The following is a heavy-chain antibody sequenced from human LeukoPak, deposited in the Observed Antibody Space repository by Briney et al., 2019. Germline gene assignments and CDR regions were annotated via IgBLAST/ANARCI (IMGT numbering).Heavy chain of an antibody. CDR1: GGSISSYY. CDR3: ARSVAGTHYYYYYMDV. Sequence: SETLSLTCTVSGGSISSYYWSRIRQPAGKGLEWIGRIYTSGSTNYNPSLKSRVTMSVDTSKNQFSLKLSSVTAADTAVYYCARSVAGTHYYYYYMDVWGKGTTVTVSS. CDR2: IYTSGST. J-gene: IGHJ6*03. D-gene: IGHD6-19*01. V-gene: IGHV4-4*07.